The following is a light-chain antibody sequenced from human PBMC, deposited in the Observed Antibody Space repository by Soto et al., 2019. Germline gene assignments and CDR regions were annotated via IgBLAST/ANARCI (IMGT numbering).Light chain of an antibody. J-gene: IGKJ1*01. Sequence: ELLLTQSPGTLSLSPGERATLSCRASQTVRNNYLAWYQQTPGQAPRLLIYDASSRATGIPDRFSVGVSGTDFTLTISSLQPEEVATYDGLQEYNYPWTFGQGTKVDIK. CDR3: LQEYNYPWT. CDR2: DAS. CDR1: QTVRNNY. V-gene: IGKV3-20*01.